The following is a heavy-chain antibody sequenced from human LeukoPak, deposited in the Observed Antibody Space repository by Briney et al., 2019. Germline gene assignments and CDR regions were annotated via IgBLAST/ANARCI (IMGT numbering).Heavy chain of an antibody. CDR3: ARDLSGSQRTDNWFDP. CDR2: INPSGGST. CDR1: GYTFTSYY. V-gene: IGHV1-46*01. J-gene: IGHJ5*02. D-gene: IGHD1-26*01. Sequence: GASVKVSCKASGYTFTSYYMHWVRQAPGQGLEWMGIINPSGGSTSYAQKFQGRVTMTRDTSTSTVYMELSSLRSEDTAVYYCARDLSGSQRTDNWFDPWGQGTLVTVS.